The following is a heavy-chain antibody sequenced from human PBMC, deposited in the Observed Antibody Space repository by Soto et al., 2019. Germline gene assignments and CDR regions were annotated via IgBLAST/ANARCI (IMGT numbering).Heavy chain of an antibody. V-gene: IGHV1-69*02. J-gene: IGHJ4*02. Sequence: QVQLVQSGAEVKKPGSSVKVSCKASGGTFSSYTISWVRQAPGQGLEWMGRIIPILGIANYAQKFQGRVPITADKSTSTAYMELSSLRSEDTAVYYCARGGSGWFFDYWGQGTLVTVSS. CDR2: IIPILGIA. CDR1: GGTFSSYT. CDR3: ARGGSGWFFDY. D-gene: IGHD6-19*01.